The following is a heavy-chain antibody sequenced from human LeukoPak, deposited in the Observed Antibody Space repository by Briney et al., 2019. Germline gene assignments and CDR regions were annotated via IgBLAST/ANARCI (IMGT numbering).Heavy chain of an antibody. D-gene: IGHD4-17*01. CDR3: ARDIVYGDYRDAFDI. Sequence: SEALSLTCTVSGGSISSYYWSWTRQPPGKGLEWIGYIYYSGSTNYNPSLKSRVTISVDTSKNQFSLKLSSVTAADTAVYYCARDIVYGDYRDAFDIWGQGTMVTVSS. V-gene: IGHV4-59*01. CDR1: GGSISSYY. CDR2: IYYSGST. J-gene: IGHJ3*02.